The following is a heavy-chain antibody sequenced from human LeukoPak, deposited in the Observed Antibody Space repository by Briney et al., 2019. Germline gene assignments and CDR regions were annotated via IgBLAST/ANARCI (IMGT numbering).Heavy chain of an antibody. V-gene: IGHV3-43*02. CDR2: ISGDGGST. D-gene: IGHD3-9*01. CDR3: AKGAFGYDILTGGYYYMDV. J-gene: IGHJ6*03. CDR1: GFTFDDYA. Sequence: PGGSLRLPCAASGFTFDDYAMHWVRQAPGKGLEWVSLISGDGGSTYYADSVKGRFTISRDNSKNSLYLQMNSLRTEDTALYYCAKGAFGYDILTGGYYYMDVWGKGTTVTVSS.